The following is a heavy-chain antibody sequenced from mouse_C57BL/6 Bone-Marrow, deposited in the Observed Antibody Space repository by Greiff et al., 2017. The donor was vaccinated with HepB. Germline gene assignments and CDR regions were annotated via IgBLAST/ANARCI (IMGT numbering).Heavy chain of an antibody. D-gene: IGHD1-1*01. V-gene: IGHV1-64*01. Sequence: VQLQQSGAELVKPGASVKLSCKASGYTFTSYWMHWVKQRPGQGLEWIGMIHPNSGSTNYNEKFKSKATLTVDKSSSTAYMQLSSLTSEDSVYYCARDTTVVAKYFDVWGTGTTVTVSS. CDR2: IHPNSGST. CDR1: GYTFTSYW. J-gene: IGHJ1*03. CDR3: ARDTTVVAKYFDV.